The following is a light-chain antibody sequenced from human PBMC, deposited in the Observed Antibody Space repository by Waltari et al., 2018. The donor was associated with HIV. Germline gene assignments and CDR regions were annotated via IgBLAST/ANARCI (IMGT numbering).Light chain of an antibody. CDR3: HEYNRWPFT. V-gene: IGKV3-15*01. Sequence: EAVMTQSPATLSVSPGESATPSCKASQSVAFNLAWYQQKPGQAPRCLIYDTSTRATGVPARFSGSGSGTEFTLTISNLQSEDFAIYYCHEYNRWPFTFGPGTKVEIK. J-gene: IGKJ3*01. CDR2: DTS. CDR1: QSVAFN.